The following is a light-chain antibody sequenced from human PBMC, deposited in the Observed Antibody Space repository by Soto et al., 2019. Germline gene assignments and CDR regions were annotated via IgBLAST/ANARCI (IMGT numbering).Light chain of an antibody. CDR1: QSISSY. CDR2: AAS. Sequence: DIQMTQSPSSLSASVGDRVTITCRASQSISSYLNWYQQKPGKAPKLLIYAASSLQSGVPSRFSGSGSGTDFTLTINSLQPEDFAIYYCQQSYGTPLTFGQRTKVEIK. V-gene: IGKV1-39*01. J-gene: IGKJ1*01. CDR3: QQSYGTPLT.